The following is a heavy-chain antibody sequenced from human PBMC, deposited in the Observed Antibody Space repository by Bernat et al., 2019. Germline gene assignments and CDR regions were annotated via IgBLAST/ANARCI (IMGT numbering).Heavy chain of an antibody. CDR3: AKDRNYGDYGLAASIDY. CDR1: GFTFSSYG. CDR2: IPYDGNNK. J-gene: IGHJ4*02. D-gene: IGHD4-17*01. Sequence: QVQLVESGGGVVQPGRSLRLSCAASGFTFSSYGMHWVRQAPGKGLEWVAVIPYDGNNKYYADSVKGRFTISRDNSKNTLYLQMNSLRAEDTAVYYCAKDRNYGDYGLAASIDYWGQGTLVTVSS. V-gene: IGHV3-30*18.